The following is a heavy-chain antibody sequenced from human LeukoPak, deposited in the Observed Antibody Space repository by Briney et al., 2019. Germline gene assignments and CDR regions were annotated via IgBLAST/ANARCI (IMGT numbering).Heavy chain of an antibody. D-gene: IGHD4-11*01. CDR1: GFTLSSYW. CDR2: INSDGSST. J-gene: IGHJ6*03. Sequence: GGSLRLSCAASGFTLSSYWMHWVRQAPGKGLVWVSRINSDGSSTSYADSVKGRFTISRDNAKNTLYLQMNSLRAEDTAVYYCAILQQPSYYYYYMDVWGKGTTVTISS. V-gene: IGHV3-74*01. CDR3: AILQQPSYYYYYMDV.